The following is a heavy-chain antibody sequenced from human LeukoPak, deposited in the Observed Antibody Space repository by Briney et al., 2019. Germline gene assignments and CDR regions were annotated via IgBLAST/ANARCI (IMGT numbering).Heavy chain of an antibody. V-gene: IGHV1-18*01. Sequence: GASVKVSCKASGYTFTSYGISWVRQAPGQGLEWMGCISAYNGNTNYAQKLQGRVTMTTDTSTSTAYMELRSVRSDDTAVYYCARHDRTSMTSPYSSWGQGTLVTVSA. CDR1: GYTFTSYG. CDR2: ISAYNGNT. J-gene: IGHJ5*02. CDR3: ARHDRTSMTSPYSS. D-gene: IGHD4-17*01.